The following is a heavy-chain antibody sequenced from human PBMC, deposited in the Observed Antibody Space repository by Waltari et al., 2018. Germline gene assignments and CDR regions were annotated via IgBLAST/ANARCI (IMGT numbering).Heavy chain of an antibody. Sequence: EVQLLESGGDFAQPGGSLRLSCTASGFTFNNYAMSWVRQAPGKGMEGVSRITGNGGTTYSADSVYGRFTISRDNPKNTLYLEMTSLRTEDTADYFCAKDERSSTSQAYSFDVWGQGTMVTVSS. CDR1: GFTFNNYA. CDR2: ITGNGGTT. J-gene: IGHJ3*01. CDR3: AKDERSSTSQAYSFDV. V-gene: IGHV3-23*01. D-gene: IGHD5-18*01.